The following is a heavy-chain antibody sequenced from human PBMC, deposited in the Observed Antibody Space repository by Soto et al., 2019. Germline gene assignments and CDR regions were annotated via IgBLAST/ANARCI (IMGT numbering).Heavy chain of an antibody. J-gene: IGHJ4*02. Sequence: PGGSLRLSCAASGLTFSSYSMNWVRQAPGKGLEWVSYISSSSSTIYYADSVKGRFTISRDNAKNSLYLQMNSLRAEDTAVYYCARENYFDYWGQGTLVTVSS. CDR1: GLTFSSYS. CDR3: ARENYFDY. CDR2: ISSSSSTI. V-gene: IGHV3-48*01.